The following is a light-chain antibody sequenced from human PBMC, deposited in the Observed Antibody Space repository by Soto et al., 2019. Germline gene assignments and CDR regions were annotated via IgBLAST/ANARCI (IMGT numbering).Light chain of an antibody. J-gene: IGLJ1*01. CDR2: DVS. Sequence: QSALTQPASVSGSPGQSITISCTGTSSDIGSYDFVSWYQHHPGKAPKLIIFDVSNRPSGVSDRFSGSKSGNTASLTISGLQAEDEADYYCNSYTSSSTLVFGTGTKVTVL. CDR1: SSDIGSYDF. CDR3: NSYTSSSTLV. V-gene: IGLV2-14*03.